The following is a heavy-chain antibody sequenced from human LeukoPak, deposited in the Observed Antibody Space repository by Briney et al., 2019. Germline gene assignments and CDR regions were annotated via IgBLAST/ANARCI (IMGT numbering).Heavy chain of an antibody. D-gene: IGHD6-19*01. Sequence: PSETLSLTCTVSGGSISSYYWSWIRQPPGKGLECIGYIYYSGSTNYNPSLKSRVTISVDTSKNQFSLKLSSVTAAVTAVYYCASSIAVAGTGLDYYYYMDVWGKGTTVTISS. CDR2: IYYSGST. J-gene: IGHJ6*03. CDR3: ASSIAVAGTGLDYYYYMDV. V-gene: IGHV4-59*01. CDR1: GGSISSYY.